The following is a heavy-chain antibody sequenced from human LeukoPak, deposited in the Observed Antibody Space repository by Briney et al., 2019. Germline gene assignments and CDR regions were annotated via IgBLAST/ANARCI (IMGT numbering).Heavy chain of an antibody. CDR1: GFTVSSNY. J-gene: IGHJ4*02. CDR2: IYSGGST. CDR3: ARDRYCSGGNCYKDY. D-gene: IGHD2-15*01. V-gene: IGHV3-53*01. Sequence: GGSLRLSCAASGFTVSSNYMSWVRQAPGKGLEWVSVIYSGGSTYYADSVKGRFTISRDNSKNTLYLQMNSLRAEDTAVYYCARDRYCSGGNCYKDYWGQGTLVTVSS.